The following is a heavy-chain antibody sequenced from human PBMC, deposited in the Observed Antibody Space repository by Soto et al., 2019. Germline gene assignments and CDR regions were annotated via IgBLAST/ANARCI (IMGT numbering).Heavy chain of an antibody. Sequence: SVKVSCKASGGTFSSYAISWARQAPGQGLEWMGGIIPIFGTANYAQKFQGRVTITADESTSTAYMELSSLRSEDTAVYYCARASQGIDSSGYYYGVNWFDPWGQGTLVTVSS. CDR1: GGTFSSYA. J-gene: IGHJ5*02. CDR3: ARASQGIDSSGYYYGVNWFDP. V-gene: IGHV1-69*13. D-gene: IGHD3-22*01. CDR2: IIPIFGTA.